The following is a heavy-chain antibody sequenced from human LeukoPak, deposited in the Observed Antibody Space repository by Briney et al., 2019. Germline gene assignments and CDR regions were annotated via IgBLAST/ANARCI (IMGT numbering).Heavy chain of an antibody. CDR2: IRSKAYGGTT. CDR1: GFTFGDYA. D-gene: IGHD4-17*01. V-gene: IGHV3-49*04. J-gene: IGHJ6*02. Sequence: PGGSLRLSCTASGFTFGDYAMSWVRQAPGKGLEWVGFIRSKAYGGTTEYAASVKGRFTISRDDSKSIAYLQMNSLKTEDTAVYYCTYHREATDYGDYGPYYYGMDVWGQGTTVTVS. CDR3: TYHREATDYGDYGPYYYGMDV.